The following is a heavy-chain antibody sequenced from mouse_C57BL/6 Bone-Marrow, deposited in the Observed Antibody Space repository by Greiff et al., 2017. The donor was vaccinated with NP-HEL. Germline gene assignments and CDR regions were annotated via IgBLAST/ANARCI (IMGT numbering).Heavy chain of an antibody. Sequence: EVQLQQSGPELVKPGASVKIPCKASGYTFTDYNMDWVKQSHGKSLEWIGDINPNNGGTIYNQKFKGKATLTVDKSSSTAYMELRSLTSEDTAVYYCARRVAVRGGRELPFDVWGTGTTVTVSS. J-gene: IGHJ1*03. D-gene: IGHD5-5*01. V-gene: IGHV1-18*01. CDR3: ARRVAVRGGRELPFDV. CDR1: GYTFTDYN. CDR2: INPNNGGT.